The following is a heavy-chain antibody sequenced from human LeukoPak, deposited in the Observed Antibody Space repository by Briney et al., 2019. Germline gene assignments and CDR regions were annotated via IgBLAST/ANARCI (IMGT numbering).Heavy chain of an antibody. V-gene: IGHV4-59*08. CDR2: IYYSGST. Sequence: PSETLSLTCTVSGGSISNNYWSWIRQPPGKGLEWIEFIYYSGSTKYNPSLESRVTISVDTSKNQLSLNLNSVTAADTAIYYCARHLKGVMTCFDYWGQGALVTVSS. D-gene: IGHD2-21*02. CDR3: ARHLKGVMTCFDY. J-gene: IGHJ4*02. CDR1: GGSISNNY.